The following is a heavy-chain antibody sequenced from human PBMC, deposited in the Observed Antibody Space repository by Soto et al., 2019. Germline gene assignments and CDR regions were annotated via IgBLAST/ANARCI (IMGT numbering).Heavy chain of an antibody. CDR2: IYYSGST. Sequence: QVQLQESGPGLVKPSETLSLTCTVAGGSISSYYWSWIRQPPGKGLEWIGYIYYSGSTNYNPSLKSRVTISVDMSTHQFSRKLNSVTAADTAVYYCARDEGSSGWYIHWGQGTLVTVSS. J-gene: IGHJ4*02. CDR3: ARDEGSSGWYIH. D-gene: IGHD6-19*01. V-gene: IGHV4-59*01. CDR1: GGSISSYY.